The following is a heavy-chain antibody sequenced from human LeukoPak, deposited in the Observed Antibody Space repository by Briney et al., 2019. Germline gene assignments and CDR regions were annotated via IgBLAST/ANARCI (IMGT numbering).Heavy chain of an antibody. D-gene: IGHD3-22*01. J-gene: IGHJ5*02. CDR1: GGSISSYY. CDR3: ARDYYEAWFDP. CDR2: IYYSGST. Sequence: SETLSLTCTVSGGSISSYYWSWIRQPPGKGLEWIGYIYYSGSTNYNPSLKSRVTISVDTSKNQFSLKLSSVTAADTAVYYCARDYYEAWFDPWGQGTLVTVSS. V-gene: IGHV4-59*01.